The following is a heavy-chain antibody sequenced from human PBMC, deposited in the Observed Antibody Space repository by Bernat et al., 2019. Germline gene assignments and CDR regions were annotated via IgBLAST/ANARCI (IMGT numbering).Heavy chain of an antibody. V-gene: IGHV1-69*01. CDR2: IIPIFGTA. CDR1: GGTFSSYA. Sequence: QVQLVQSGAEVKKPGSSVKVSCKASGGTFSSYAISWVRQAPGQGLEWMGGIIPIFGTANYAQKFQGRVTITADESTSTAYMELSSLRSEDTAVYYCARESSYYYGSGSYSYYFDYWGQRTLVTVSS. D-gene: IGHD3-10*01. J-gene: IGHJ4*02. CDR3: ARESSYYYGSGSYSYYFDY.